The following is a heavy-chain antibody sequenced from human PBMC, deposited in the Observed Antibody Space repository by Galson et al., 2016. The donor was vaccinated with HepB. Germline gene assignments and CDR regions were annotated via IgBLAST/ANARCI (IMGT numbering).Heavy chain of an antibody. CDR3: ARDLTFGSIGFLFWPRV. J-gene: IGHJ4*02. D-gene: IGHD3-16*01. CDR2: ISTMSTSI. CDR1: GFPFDVYP. V-gene: IGHV3-21*01. Sequence: SLRLSCAASGFPFDVYPKKWVRQSPGKGLEWVSSISTMSTSIYYADSVKGRFTVSRDNAKNSLFLQMNSLRAEDTAVYYCARDLTFGSIGFLFWPRVGGQGTRVTVSS.